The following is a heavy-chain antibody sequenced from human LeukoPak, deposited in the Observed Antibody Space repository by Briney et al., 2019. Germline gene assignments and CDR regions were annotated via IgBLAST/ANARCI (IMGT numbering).Heavy chain of an antibody. CDR3: ARDRLTMVRGVSKGGNWFDP. J-gene: IGHJ5*02. V-gene: IGHV1-2*04. CDR2: INPNSGGT. Sequence: ASVKVSCKASGYTFTGYYMHWVRQAPGQGLEWMGWINPNSGGTNYAQKFQGWVTMTRDTSISTAYMELSRLRSDDTAVYYCARDRLTMVRGVSKGGNWFDPWGQGTLVTVSS. CDR1: GYTFTGYY. D-gene: IGHD3-10*01.